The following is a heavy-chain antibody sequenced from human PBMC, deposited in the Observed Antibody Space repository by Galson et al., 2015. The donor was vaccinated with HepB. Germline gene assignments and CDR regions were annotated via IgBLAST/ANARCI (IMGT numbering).Heavy chain of an antibody. J-gene: IGHJ6*04. CDR3: ARDHPYDFWSGRLDV. D-gene: IGHD3-3*01. CDR2: IKQDGSEK. V-gene: IGHV3-7*03. Sequence: SLRLSCAAPGFMFSSYWMTWVRQAPGKGLEWVANIKQDGSEKYYVDSVKGRFSIYRDNDKNSLFLQMNSLRAEDTAAYYCARDHPYDFWSGRLDVWSKGTTVTVSS. CDR1: GFMFSSYW.